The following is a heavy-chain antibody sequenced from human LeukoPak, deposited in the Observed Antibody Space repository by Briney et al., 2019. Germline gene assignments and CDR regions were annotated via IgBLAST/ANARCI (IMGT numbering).Heavy chain of an antibody. D-gene: IGHD1-26*01. CDR3: ARPSSSGSYYY. V-gene: IGHV4-39*01. CDR2: ISYSGSP. J-gene: IGHJ4*02. Sequence: PSETLSLTCTVSGDSISSSGHWWGWIRQPPGEELEWIGSISYSGSPSYNPSLKSRVTISVDTSKNQLSLRLSSVTAADTAVYYCARPSSSGSYYYWGQGTLVTVS. CDR1: GDSISSSGHW.